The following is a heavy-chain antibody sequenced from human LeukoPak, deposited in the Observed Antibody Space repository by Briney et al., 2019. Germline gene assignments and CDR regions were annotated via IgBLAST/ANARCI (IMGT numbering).Heavy chain of an antibody. D-gene: IGHD2-2*01. V-gene: IGHV1-69*01. J-gene: IGHJ6*03. CDR3: ERGAPYCSSTSCSLYYYYCYIDV. Sequence: SVKVSCKASGGTFSSYAISWVRRAPGQGLAWMGGIITIYGTANYAQKFQGRVTITADESTSTAYMELSSLRSEDTAVYYCERGAPYCSSTSCSLYYYYCYIDVWRKGNTVTVSS. CDR1: GGTFSSYA. CDR2: IITIYGTA.